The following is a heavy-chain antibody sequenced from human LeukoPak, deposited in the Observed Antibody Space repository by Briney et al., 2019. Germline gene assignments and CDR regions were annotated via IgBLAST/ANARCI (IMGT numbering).Heavy chain of an antibody. Sequence: SETLSLTCTVSGGSISSYYWSWIRQPPGKGLEWIGYIYYSGSTNYNPSLKSRVTISVDTSKNQFPLKLSSVTAADTAVYYCARHIRYYDSSGYFGVNYFDYWGQGTLVTVSS. CDR1: GGSISSYY. D-gene: IGHD3-22*01. CDR2: IYYSGST. CDR3: ARHIRYYDSSGYFGVNYFDY. J-gene: IGHJ4*02. V-gene: IGHV4-59*08.